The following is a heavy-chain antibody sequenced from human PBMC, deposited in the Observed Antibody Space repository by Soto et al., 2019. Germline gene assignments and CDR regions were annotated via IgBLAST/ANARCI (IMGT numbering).Heavy chain of an antibody. V-gene: IGHV3-53*02. CDR3: ARAARGGRHFGY. J-gene: IGHJ4*02. Sequence: EVQLVETGGGLIQPGGSLRLSCAASGFTVSSNYMSWVRQAPGKGLEWVSVIYSGGSTYYADSVKGRFTITRDNSNNTLYLQMNSRRAEDTAVYYCARAARGGRHFGYCGQGALVTVAS. CDR2: IYSGGST. D-gene: IGHD1-26*01. CDR1: GFTVSSNY.